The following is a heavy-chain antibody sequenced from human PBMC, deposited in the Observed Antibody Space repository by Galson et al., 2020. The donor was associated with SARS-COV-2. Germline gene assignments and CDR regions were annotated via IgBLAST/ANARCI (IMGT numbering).Heavy chain of an antibody. D-gene: IGHD6-13*01. Sequence: SGPTLVQPTQTLTLTCTFSGFSLSTSGMRVPWIRQPPGKALEWLERIDWDDDKFYSTSLKTRLTIAKDTSKNQVVLTMTSMDPVGTATYYCCRGPGYCRSWFGYFDFWGQETLVTGSS. CDR1: GFSLSTSGMR. CDR3: CRGPGYCRSWFGYFDF. J-gene: IGHJ4*02. V-gene: IGHV2-70*04. CDR2: IDWDDDK.